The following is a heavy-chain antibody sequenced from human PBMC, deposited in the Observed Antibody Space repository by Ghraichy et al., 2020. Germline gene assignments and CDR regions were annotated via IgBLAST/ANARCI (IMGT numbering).Heavy chain of an antibody. J-gene: IGHJ4*02. D-gene: IGHD6-13*01. V-gene: IGHV4-39*01. Sequence: ESLNISCTVSGGSISSSSYYWGWIRQPPGKGLEWIGSIYYSGSTYYNPSLKSRVTISVDTSKNQFSLKLSSVTAADTAVYYCARLHGKYSSRSQARTKLGQFDYWGQGTLVTVSS. CDR2: IYYSGST. CDR1: GGSISSSSYY. CDR3: ARLHGKYSSRSQARTKLGQFDY.